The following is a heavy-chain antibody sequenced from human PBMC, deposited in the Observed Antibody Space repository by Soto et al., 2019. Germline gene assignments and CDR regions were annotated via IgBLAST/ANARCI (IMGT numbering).Heavy chain of an antibody. J-gene: IGHJ4*02. Sequence: QVQLVQSGAEVKKPGASVKVSCKASGYTFTTYAMHWVRQAPGQSLEWMGWINPGNGDTKYSQGFQGRVTITRDTSASTAYMELSSLRSEDTAVYYCARDNEQLVFVYWGQGTLVTVSS. D-gene: IGHD6-13*01. CDR3: ARDNEQLVFVY. V-gene: IGHV1-3*01. CDR2: INPGNGDT. CDR1: GYTFTTYA.